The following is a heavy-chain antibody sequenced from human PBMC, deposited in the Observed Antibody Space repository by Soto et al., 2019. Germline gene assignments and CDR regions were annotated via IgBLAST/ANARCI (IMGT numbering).Heavy chain of an antibody. CDR1: GYTFINFD. Sequence: DSVKVSCKASGYTFINFDISWVRQAAGQGLEWLGWMNPGSGKTGYASKFQGRVAMTRDASTGTSHLELSSLTSDDTAVYYCARTASDGTLNWFDPWGQRTLVTVSS. CDR2: MNPGSGKT. CDR3: ARTASDGTLNWFDP. D-gene: IGHD1-26*01. J-gene: IGHJ5*02. V-gene: IGHV1-8*02.